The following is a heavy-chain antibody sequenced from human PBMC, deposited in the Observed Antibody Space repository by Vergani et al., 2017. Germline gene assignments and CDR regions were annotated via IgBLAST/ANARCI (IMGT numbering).Heavy chain of an antibody. CDR2: IKQDGSEK. CDR1: GFTFSSCW. Sequence: EVQLVESGGGLVQPGGSLRLSCAASGFTFSSCWMSWVREAPGKGLEWVANIKQDGSEKYYVDSVKGRFTISRNNAKSSLYLQMNSLRAEDTAVYYCARPLGSGSYMYWGQGTLVTVSS. D-gene: IGHD3-10*01. V-gene: IGHV3-7*01. CDR3: ARPLGSGSYMY. J-gene: IGHJ4*02.